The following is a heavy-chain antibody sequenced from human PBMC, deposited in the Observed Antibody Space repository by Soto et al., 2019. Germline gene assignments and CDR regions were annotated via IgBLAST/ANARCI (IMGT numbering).Heavy chain of an antibody. CDR1: GGSISSSSYY. CDR3: VTYYDFWSGYSPFDY. D-gene: IGHD3-3*01. V-gene: IGHV4-39*01. Sequence: PSETLSLTCTVSGGSISSSSYYWGWIRQPPGKGLEWIGSIYYSGSTYYNPSLKSRVTISVDTSKNQFSLKLSSVTAADTAVYYCVTYYDFWSGYSPFDYWGQGTLVTVSS. J-gene: IGHJ4*02. CDR2: IYYSGST.